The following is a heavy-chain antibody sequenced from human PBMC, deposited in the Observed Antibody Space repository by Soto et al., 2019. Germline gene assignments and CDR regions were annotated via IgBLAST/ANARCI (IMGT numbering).Heavy chain of an antibody. J-gene: IGHJ4*02. CDR3: AKKGGYYDSSGYYYFDY. V-gene: IGHV3-23*01. CDR1: GFTFSSYA. CDR2: ISGSGGST. Sequence: GGSLRLSCAASGFTFSSYAMSWVRQAPGKGLEWVSAISGSGGSTYYADSVKGRFTISRDNSKNTLYLQMNSLRAEDTAVYYCAKKGGYYDSSGYYYFDYWGQGTLVTVSS. D-gene: IGHD3-22*01.